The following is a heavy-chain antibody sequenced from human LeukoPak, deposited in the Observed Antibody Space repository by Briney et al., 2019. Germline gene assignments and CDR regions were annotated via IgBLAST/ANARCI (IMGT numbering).Heavy chain of an antibody. CDR3: VRGQVPAARGYNWFDP. CDR2: INARGDT. V-gene: IGHV4-34*01. D-gene: IGHD2-2*01. CDR1: GWTFNDYY. J-gene: IGHJ5*02. Sequence: SETLSLTCAAYGWTFNDYYWNWIRQPPGKGLEWIGEINARGDTNYSPSLKSRVTISVDTSKKQFSLRFTSTIAADTAVYYCVRGQVPAARGYNWFDPWGQGTLVTVSS.